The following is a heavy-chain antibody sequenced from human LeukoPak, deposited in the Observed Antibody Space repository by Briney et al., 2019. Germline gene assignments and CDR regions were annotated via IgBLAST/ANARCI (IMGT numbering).Heavy chain of an antibody. J-gene: IGHJ6*02. CDR2: IIPIFGTA. Sequence: SVTVSCKASGGTFSSYAISWVRQAPGQGLEWMGGIIPIFGTANYAQKFQGRVTITADESTSTAYMELSSLRSEDTAVYYCAREGLSSSWDYYYYYYGMDVWGQGTTVTVSS. CDR3: AREGLSSSWDYYYYYYGMDV. V-gene: IGHV1-69*01. D-gene: IGHD6-13*01. CDR1: GGTFSSYA.